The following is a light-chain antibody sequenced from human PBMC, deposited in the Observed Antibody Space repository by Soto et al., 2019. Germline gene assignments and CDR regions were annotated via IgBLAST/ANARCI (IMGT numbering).Light chain of an antibody. CDR1: SGSIASNY. Sequence: NFMLTQPHSVSESPGKTVIISCTRSSGSIASNYVQWYQLRPGSAPTTVVYEDNQRPPGVPDRFSGSIDSSSNSASLTISGLQTEDDADYYCQSFNSSNVIFGGGTQLTVL. CDR2: EDN. CDR3: QSFNSSNVI. V-gene: IGLV6-57*04. J-gene: IGLJ2*01.